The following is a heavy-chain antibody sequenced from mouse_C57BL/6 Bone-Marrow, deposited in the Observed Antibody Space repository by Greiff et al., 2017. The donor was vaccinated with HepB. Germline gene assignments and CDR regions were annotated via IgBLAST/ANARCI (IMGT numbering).Heavy chain of an antibody. J-gene: IGHJ2*01. CDR1: GYTFTSYW. V-gene: IGHV1-59*01. D-gene: IGHD2-4*01. Sequence: QVQLQQPGAELVRPGTSVKLSCKASGYTFTSYWMHWVKQRPGQGLEWIGVIDPSDSYTNYNQKFKGKATLTVDTSSSTAYMQLSSLTSEDSAVYYCARSVYYDYVDYWGQGTTLTVSS. CDR2: IDPSDSYT. CDR3: ARSVYYDYVDY.